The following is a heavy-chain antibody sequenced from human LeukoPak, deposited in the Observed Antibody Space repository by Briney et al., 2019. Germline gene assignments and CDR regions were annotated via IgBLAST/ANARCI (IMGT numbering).Heavy chain of an antibody. V-gene: IGHV1-2*02. CDR1: GNIFTGYF. J-gene: IGHJ4*02. D-gene: IGHD2-8*01. CDR3: ASPSNYNGLSPYYFDS. Sequence: ASVKVSCKASGNIFTGYFMHWVRPAPGQGLEWMGWINPTSGSNKYAQRFQGRVIMTRDPSTTTSYMEITSLTSDDTAVYYCASPSNYNGLSPYYFDSWGQGTLVTVSS. CDR2: INPTSGSN.